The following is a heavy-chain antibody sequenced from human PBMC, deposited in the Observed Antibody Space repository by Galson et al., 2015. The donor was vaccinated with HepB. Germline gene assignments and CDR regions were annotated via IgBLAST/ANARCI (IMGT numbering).Heavy chain of an antibody. Sequence: QVQLQESGPGLVKPSETLSLTCTVSGYSISRGYFWGWIRQTPGKGLEWIASMYHGGSTYYNPSLESRVTMSVDTSKNQFSLKLSSVSASDTALYYCAREMLNFGGVTVPGWFDPWGQGTLVIVSS. J-gene: IGHJ5*02. V-gene: IGHV4-38-2*02. CDR3: AREMLNFGGVTVPGWFDP. CDR2: MYHGGST. D-gene: IGHD3-16*01. CDR1: GYSISRGYF.